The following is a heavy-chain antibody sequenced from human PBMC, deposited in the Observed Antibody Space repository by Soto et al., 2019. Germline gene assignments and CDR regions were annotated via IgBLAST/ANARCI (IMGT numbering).Heavy chain of an antibody. CDR3: ARDVPLMVYAIPPPIDAFDI. V-gene: IGHV3-48*01. CDR1: GFTFSSYS. D-gene: IGHD2-8*01. Sequence: GGSLRLSCAASGFTFSSYSMNWVRQAPGKGLVLVSYISSSSSTIYYADSVKGRFTISRDNAKNSLYLQMNSLRAEDTAVYYCARDVPLMVYAIPPPIDAFDIWGQGTMVTVSS. J-gene: IGHJ3*02. CDR2: ISSSSSTI.